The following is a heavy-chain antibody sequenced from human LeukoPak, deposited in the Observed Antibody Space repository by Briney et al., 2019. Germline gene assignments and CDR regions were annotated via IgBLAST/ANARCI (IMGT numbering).Heavy chain of an antibody. CDR3: ASLPRITMVRGVYDAFDI. Sequence: PGGSLRLSCAASGFLFSGHYMNWVRQAPGKGLEWVANIDQHGTEKQYVESVKGRFTISRDNTKNSVYLQMNSLRAEDTAVYYCASLPRITMVRGVYDAFDIWGQGTMVTVSS. V-gene: IGHV3-7*01. J-gene: IGHJ3*02. D-gene: IGHD3-10*01. CDR2: IDQHGTEK. CDR1: GFLFSGHY.